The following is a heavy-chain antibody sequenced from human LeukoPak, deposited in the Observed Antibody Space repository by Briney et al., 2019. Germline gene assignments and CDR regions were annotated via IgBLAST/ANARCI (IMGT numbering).Heavy chain of an antibody. J-gene: IGHJ4*02. CDR2: ISYDGTNK. V-gene: IGHV3-30-3*01. CDR3: ARALDEGARFDY. Sequence: GGSLRLSCTASGFTFSTCAMHWVRQAPGKGLEWVAVISYDGTNKYYADSMKGRFTISRDNSKNTLYLQMNSLRAEDTAVYYCARALDEGARFDYWGQGTLVTVSS. CDR1: GFTFSTCA.